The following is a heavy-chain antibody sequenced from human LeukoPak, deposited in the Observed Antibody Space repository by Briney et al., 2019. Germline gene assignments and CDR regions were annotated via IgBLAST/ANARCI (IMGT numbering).Heavy chain of an antibody. CDR2: ISWDSGNQ. CDR1: GFSLEDYA. Sequence: GRSLRLSCVVSGFSLEDYAMHWVRHVPGKGLEWVSSISWDSGNQAYTDSVKGRFTISRDNGKNSLYLQMNSLRPEDTAFYYCVKDMGFDLLKDAFHVWGQGTLVTVSS. V-gene: IGHV3-9*01. CDR3: VKDMGFDLLKDAFHV. D-gene: IGHD3-9*01. J-gene: IGHJ3*01.